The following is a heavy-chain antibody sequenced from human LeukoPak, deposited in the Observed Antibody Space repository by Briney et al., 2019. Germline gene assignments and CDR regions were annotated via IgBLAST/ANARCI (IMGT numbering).Heavy chain of an antibody. CDR2: IKQDGSEK. V-gene: IGHV3-7*01. CDR1: GFTFSSYW. D-gene: IGHD2-8*01. J-gene: IGHJ4*02. CDR3: ARDRGECTNGVCYYHDFDY. Sequence: WGSLRLSCAASGFTFSSYWMTWLRHAPGKGLEWMANIKQDGSEKYYVDSVKGRFTISRDNAKNSLSLHMNSLRAEDTAVYYCARDRGECTNGVCYYHDFDYWGQGTLVTVSS.